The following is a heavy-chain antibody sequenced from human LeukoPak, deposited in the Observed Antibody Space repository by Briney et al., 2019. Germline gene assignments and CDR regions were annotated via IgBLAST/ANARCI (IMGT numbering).Heavy chain of an antibody. D-gene: IGHD3-22*01. Sequence: ASVKVSCKASGCTFTGYYMHWVRQAPGQGLEWMGWINPNSGGTNYTQKFQGRVTMTRDTSISTAYMELSRLRSDDTAVYYCASRSDTQYYYDSSGYYLTGWYFDLWGRGTLVTVSS. CDR2: INPNSGGT. J-gene: IGHJ2*01. CDR3: ASRSDTQYYYDSSGYYLTGWYFDL. CDR1: GCTFTGYY. V-gene: IGHV1-2*02.